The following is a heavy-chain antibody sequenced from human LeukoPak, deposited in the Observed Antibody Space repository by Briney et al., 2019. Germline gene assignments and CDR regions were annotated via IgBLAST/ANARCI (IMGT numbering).Heavy chain of an antibody. J-gene: IGHJ4*02. V-gene: IGHV4-39*01. CDR2: IYYSGST. D-gene: IGHD2-21*02. CDR3: ARQCGGDCYGSFDY. Sequence: SETLSLTCTVSGGSLSSSSYYWGWIRQPPGKGLEWIGSIYYSGSTYYNPSLKSRVTISVDTSKNQFSLKLSSVTAADTAVYYCARQCGGDCYGSFDYWGQGTLVTVSS. CDR1: GGSLSSSSYY.